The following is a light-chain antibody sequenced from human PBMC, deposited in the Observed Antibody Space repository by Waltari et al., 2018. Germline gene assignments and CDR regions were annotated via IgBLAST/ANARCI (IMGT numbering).Light chain of an antibody. CDR2: GAS. CDR1: PSVSSSY. Sequence: EIVLTQSPGTLSLSPGERATLSCRASPSVSSSYLAWYQQKPGQAPRLLIYGASSRATGIPDRFSGSGSGTDFTLTISRLEPEDFAVYYCQQYGSSPWTFGQGTRVEI. V-gene: IGKV3-20*01. J-gene: IGKJ1*01. CDR3: QQYGSSPWT.